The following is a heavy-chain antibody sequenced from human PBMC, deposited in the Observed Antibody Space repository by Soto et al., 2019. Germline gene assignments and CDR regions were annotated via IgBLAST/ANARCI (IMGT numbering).Heavy chain of an antibody. V-gene: IGHV1-69*06. CDR1: GCTFSTYT. D-gene: IGHD2-15*01. CDR3: ARGLECRGYCLDKPTWFGP. Sequence: SVKGSCKASGCTFSTYTFSGVRQAPGQGLGWMVRIIPIFCTPYYGQKSQGRLTITADKSTSTVYMELSSLGSDDTAVYFCARGLECRGYCLDKPTWFGPWGPGTLVTVSS. J-gene: IGHJ5*02. CDR2: IIPIFCTP.